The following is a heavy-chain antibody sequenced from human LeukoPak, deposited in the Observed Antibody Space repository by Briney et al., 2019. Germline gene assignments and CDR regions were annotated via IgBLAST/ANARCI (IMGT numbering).Heavy chain of an antibody. CDR3: ARSTGRDGYNFGY. J-gene: IGHJ4*02. Sequence: SETLSSTCTVFGGSINGYYWGWIRQFPGKGPGCIGYIYYCGSTNYNPSLKGPVTTSVDTTKSQFTLKLSSVTAADTAVYYCARSTGRDGYNFGYWGQGTLVTVSS. CDR1: GGSINGYY. CDR2: IYYCGST. D-gene: IGHD5-24*01. V-gene: IGHV4-59*08.